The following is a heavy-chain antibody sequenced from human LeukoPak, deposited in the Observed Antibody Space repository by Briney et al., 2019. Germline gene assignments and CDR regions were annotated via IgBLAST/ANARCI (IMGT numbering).Heavy chain of an antibody. V-gene: IGHV3-7*04. CDR1: GLTFSSYW. Sequence: PGGSLRLSCAASGLTFSSYWMSCVRQAPGKGLEWVANIKEDGSAKYSVDSVKGRFTISRDNAKNTLYLQMNSLRAEDTAVYYCARDSPGYGAYDLGWGQGALVTVSS. CDR2: IKEDGSAK. J-gene: IGHJ4*02. CDR3: ARDSPGYGAYDLG. D-gene: IGHD5-12*01.